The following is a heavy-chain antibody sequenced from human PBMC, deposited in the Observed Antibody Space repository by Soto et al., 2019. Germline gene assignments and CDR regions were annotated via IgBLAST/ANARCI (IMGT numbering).Heavy chain of an antibody. CDR1: GFTFSSYA. J-gene: IGHJ4*02. D-gene: IGHD1-26*01. Sequence: GGSLRLSCAASGFTFSSYAMHWVRQAPGKGLEWVAVISYDGSNKYYADSVKGRFTISRDNSKNTLYLQMNSLRAEDTAVYYCARTVGATQFDYWGQGTLVTVSS. CDR2: ISYDGSNK. CDR3: ARTVGATQFDY. V-gene: IGHV3-30-3*01.